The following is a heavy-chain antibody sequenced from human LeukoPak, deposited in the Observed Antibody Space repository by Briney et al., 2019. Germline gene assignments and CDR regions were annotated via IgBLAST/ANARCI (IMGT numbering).Heavy chain of an antibody. CDR3: ARTYCGGDCLGYFQH. J-gene: IGHJ1*01. V-gene: IGHV7-4-1*02. CDR2: ISTNTGNP. D-gene: IGHD2-21*02. Sequence: ASVKVSCKASGYTFTSYAMNWVRQAPGQGLEWMGWISTNTGNPTYAQGFTGRFVFSLDTSVSTAYLQISSLKAEDTAVYYCARTYCGGDCLGYFQHWGQGTLVTVSS. CDR1: GYTFTSYA.